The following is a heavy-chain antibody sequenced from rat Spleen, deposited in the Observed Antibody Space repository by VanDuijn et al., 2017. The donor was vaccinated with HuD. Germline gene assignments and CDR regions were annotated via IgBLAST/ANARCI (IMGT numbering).Heavy chain of an antibody. CDR2: ITNTGGST. CDR1: GFTFNNYW. Sequence: EVQLVESGGGLVQPGRSLKLSCVASGFTFNNYWMTWIRQAPGKGLEWVASITNTGGSTYYPDSVKGRFTISRDNAKSTLYLQMNSLRSEDTAIYYCTREGYSSYIRGWFAYWGQGTLVTVSS. V-gene: IGHV5-31*01. CDR3: TREGYSSYIRGWFAY. D-gene: IGHD1-2*01. J-gene: IGHJ3*01.